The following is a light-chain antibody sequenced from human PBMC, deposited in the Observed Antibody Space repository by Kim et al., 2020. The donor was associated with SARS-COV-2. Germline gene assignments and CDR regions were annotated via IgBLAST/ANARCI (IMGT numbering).Light chain of an antibody. CDR3: KSRDTSEDHLGV. CDR2: GKN. J-gene: IGLJ3*02. Sequence: SSELTQDPAVSVALGQTVRITCQGDSLRNYYASWYQQKPRQAPVLVIYGKNNRPSGIPDRFSGSNSGNTASLTITGAQAEDEADYYCKSRDTSEDHLGVFGGGTQLTVL. V-gene: IGLV3-19*01. CDR1: SLRNYY.